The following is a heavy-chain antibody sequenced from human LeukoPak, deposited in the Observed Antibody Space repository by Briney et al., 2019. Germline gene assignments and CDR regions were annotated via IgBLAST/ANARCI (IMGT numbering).Heavy chain of an antibody. D-gene: IGHD6-19*01. V-gene: IGHV4-31*03. CDR3: ARGVAGPSSLDY. J-gene: IGHJ4*02. CDR1: CASITSGGYF. CDR2: LYYSGTT. Sequence: SETLSLTCTVSCASITSGGYFWSWIRQHPEKGLEFLGYLYYSGTTYYNPSLQSRMTISSDTSKNQFSLNLNSVTAADTAVYFCARGVAGPSSLDYWGQGTLITVSS.